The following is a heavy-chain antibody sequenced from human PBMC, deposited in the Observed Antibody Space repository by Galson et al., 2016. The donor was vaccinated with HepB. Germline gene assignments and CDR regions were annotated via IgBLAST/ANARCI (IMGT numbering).Heavy chain of an antibody. CDR2: ESYDETRK. D-gene: IGHD6-19*01. CDR1: GFTFSNYA. J-gene: IGHJ3*02. CDR3: ARADSSGWYGPFAFDI. Sequence: SLRLSCAASGFTFSNYAMHWVRQAPGKGLEWVASESYDETRKHYTDSVKGRFTISRDNSNNTLYLEMNGLRAEDTAVYFCARADSSGWYGPFAFDIWGQGTMVTVSS. V-gene: IGHV3-30*04.